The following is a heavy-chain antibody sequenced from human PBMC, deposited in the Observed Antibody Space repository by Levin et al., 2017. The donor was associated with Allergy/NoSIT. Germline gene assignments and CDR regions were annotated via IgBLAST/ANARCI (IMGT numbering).Heavy chain of an antibody. J-gene: IGHJ4*02. D-gene: IGHD3-22*01. V-gene: IGHV5-51*01. CDR1: GYTFTNYW. CDR2: IGPDNSDT. Sequence: GESLKISCKASGYTFTNYWIGWVRQMPGKGLEWMGIIGPDNSDTRYSPSFEGQVTISADKSISTAYLQWSSLKASDIAMYYCVRLESSAYYYVVYWGQGTLVTVSS. CDR3: VRLESSAYYYVVY.